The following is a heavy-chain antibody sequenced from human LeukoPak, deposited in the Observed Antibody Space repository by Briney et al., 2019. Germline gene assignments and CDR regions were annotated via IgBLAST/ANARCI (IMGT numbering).Heavy chain of an antibody. CDR2: IYYSGST. J-gene: IGHJ4*02. CDR1: GGSISSYY. D-gene: IGHD3-10*01. Sequence: SETLSLTXTVSGGSISSYYWSWIRQPPGKGLEWIGYIYYSGSTNYNPSLKSRVTISVDTSKNQFSLKLSSVTAADTAVYYCARGGYYGSGSLINYWGQGTLVTVSS. CDR3: ARGGYYGSGSLINY. V-gene: IGHV4-59*01.